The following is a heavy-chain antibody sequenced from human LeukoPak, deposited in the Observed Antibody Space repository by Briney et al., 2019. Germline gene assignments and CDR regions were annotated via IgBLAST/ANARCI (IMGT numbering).Heavy chain of an antibody. Sequence: GGSLLLSCAASGFTFSGYWMTWVRQGPGKGLEWVANIKQDGSEKYYVDSVKGRFTISRDNAKNSMYLQMNSLRAEDTAVYYCARATTTVTVNNWFDPWGQGTLVTVSS. J-gene: IGHJ5*02. V-gene: IGHV3-7*04. D-gene: IGHD4-17*01. CDR2: IKQDGSEK. CDR1: GFTFSGYW. CDR3: ARATTTVTVNNWFDP.